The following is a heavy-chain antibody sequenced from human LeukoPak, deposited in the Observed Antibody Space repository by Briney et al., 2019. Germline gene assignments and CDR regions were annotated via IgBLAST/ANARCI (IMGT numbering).Heavy chain of an antibody. J-gene: IGHJ4*02. CDR2: ISGSGGST. D-gene: IGHD6-19*01. CDR1: GFTFSSYA. V-gene: IGHV3-23*01. CDR3: ARDLGFVAGTGY. Sequence: GGSLRLSCAASGFTFSSYAMSWVRQAPGKGLEWVSAISGSGGSTYYADSVKGRFTISRDNAKNSLYLQMNSLRDEDTAVYYCARDLGFVAGTGYWGQGTLVTVSS.